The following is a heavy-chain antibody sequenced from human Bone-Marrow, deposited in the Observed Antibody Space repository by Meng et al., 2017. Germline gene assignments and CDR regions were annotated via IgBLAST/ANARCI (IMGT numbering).Heavy chain of an antibody. CDR1: GLSFTDAW. CDR2: IKRNSDGGTI. J-gene: IGHJ4*02. V-gene: IGHV3-15*01. D-gene: IGHD6-13*01. Sequence: EVQLVESGGGVVKPGGSLRLSCVASGLSFTDAWMSWVRQAPGKGLEWVGRIKRNSDGGTIDYAAPVKGRFTISRDDSKNTLYLQMDSLITEDTAVYFCATGAAAADHWGQGTLVTVSS. CDR3: ATGAAAADH.